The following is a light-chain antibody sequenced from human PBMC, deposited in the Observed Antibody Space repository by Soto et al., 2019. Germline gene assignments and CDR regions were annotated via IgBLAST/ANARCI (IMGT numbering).Light chain of an antibody. V-gene: IGKV3-15*01. J-gene: IGKJ2*01. Sequence: EIVMTQSPATLSVSPGERATLSCGASQSVSSNLAWYQQKPGQAPRLLIYGASTRATGIPARFSGSGSGTEFTLTINSLQSEDFAVYYCQQYNNWPHVTVGQGTKLEIK. CDR1: QSVSSN. CDR3: QQYNNWPHVT. CDR2: GAS.